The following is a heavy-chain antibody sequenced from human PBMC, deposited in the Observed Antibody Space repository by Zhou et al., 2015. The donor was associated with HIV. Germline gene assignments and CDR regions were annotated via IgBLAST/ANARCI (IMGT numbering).Heavy chain of an antibody. Sequence: QVQLVQSGAEVKKPGSSVKVSCKASGGTFSSYAISWVRQAPGQGLEWMGGIIPIFGTANYAQKFQGRVTITADESTSTAYMELSSLRSEDTAVYYCARGGARGIPRLNYDYVWGTPNWFDPGAREPWSPSPQ. D-gene: IGHD3-16*01. J-gene: IGHJ5*02. CDR1: GGTFSSYA. V-gene: IGHV1-69*12. CDR2: IIPIFGTA. CDR3: ARGGARGIPRLNYDYVWGTPNWFDP.